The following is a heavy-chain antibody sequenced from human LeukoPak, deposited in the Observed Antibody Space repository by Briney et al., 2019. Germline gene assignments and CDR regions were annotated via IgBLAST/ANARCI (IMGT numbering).Heavy chain of an antibody. D-gene: IGHD3-22*01. V-gene: IGHV4-39*07. Sequence: PSETLSLTCSVSGGSISSSSYYWGWIRQPPGKGLEWIGSIYYSGSTYYNPSLKSRVTISVDTSKNQFSLKLSSVTAADTAVYYCARSHYYDSSGSQNNWFDPWGQGTLVTVSS. CDR2: IYYSGST. J-gene: IGHJ5*02. CDR3: ARSHYYDSSGSQNNWFDP. CDR1: GGSISSSSYY.